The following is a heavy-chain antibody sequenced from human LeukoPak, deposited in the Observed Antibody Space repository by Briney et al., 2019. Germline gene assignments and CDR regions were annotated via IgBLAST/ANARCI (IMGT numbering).Heavy chain of an antibody. D-gene: IGHD3-16*02. CDR1: GYTFTSYG. J-gene: IGHJ4*02. CDR2: INPNSGGT. Sequence: GASVKVSCKASGYTFTSYGISWVRQAPGQGLEWMGWINPNSGGTNYAQKFQGRVTMTRDTSISTAYMELSRLRSDDTAVYYCARATYYDYVWGSYRHPRPVYYFDYRGQGTLVTVSS. V-gene: IGHV1-2*02. CDR3: ARATYYDYVWGSYRHPRPVYYFDY.